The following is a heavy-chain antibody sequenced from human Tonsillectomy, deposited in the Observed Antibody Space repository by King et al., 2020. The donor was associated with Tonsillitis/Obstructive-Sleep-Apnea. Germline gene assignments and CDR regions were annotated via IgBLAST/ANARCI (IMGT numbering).Heavy chain of an antibody. CDR1: GGTFSSYA. Sequence: QLVQSGAEVKKPGSSVKVYCKASGGTFSSYAINWVRQAPGQGLEWMGGIIPIFGTANYAQKFQGRVTITADESTSTAYMELSSLRSEDTAVYYCARDPSEYSSSYLLYYWGQGTLVTVSS. J-gene: IGHJ4*02. CDR2: IIPIFGTA. V-gene: IGHV1-69*12. CDR3: ARDPSEYSSSYLLYY. D-gene: IGHD6-6*01.